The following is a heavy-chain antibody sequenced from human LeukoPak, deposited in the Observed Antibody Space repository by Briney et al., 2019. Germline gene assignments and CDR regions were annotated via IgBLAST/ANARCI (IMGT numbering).Heavy chain of an antibody. D-gene: IGHD6-13*01. CDR1: GFTFSSYA. CDR2: ISSNGGST. Sequence: GSLRLSCSASGFTFSSYAMHWVRQAPGKGLEYVSAISSNGGSTYYADSVKGRFTISRDNSKNTLYLQMSSLRAEDTAVYYCVKDTAAAGTSFQHWGQGTLVTVSS. J-gene: IGHJ1*01. CDR3: VKDTAAAGTSFQH. V-gene: IGHV3-64D*06.